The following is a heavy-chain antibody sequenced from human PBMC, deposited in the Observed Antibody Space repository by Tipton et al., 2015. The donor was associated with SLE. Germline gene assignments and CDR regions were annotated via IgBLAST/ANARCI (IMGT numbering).Heavy chain of an antibody. Sequence: TLSLTCAVSGGPFNGFFWTWIRQPPGKGLEWIGEINYSGNTKYNPSLKSRVSMSVDTSKKHFSLKLSSVTPADTAVYFCGREEPGFVDVWGRGTLVTVSS. CDR3: GREEPGFVDV. CDR2: INYSGNT. D-gene: IGHD1-14*01. J-gene: IGHJ2*01. V-gene: IGHV4-34*09. CDR1: GGPFNGFF.